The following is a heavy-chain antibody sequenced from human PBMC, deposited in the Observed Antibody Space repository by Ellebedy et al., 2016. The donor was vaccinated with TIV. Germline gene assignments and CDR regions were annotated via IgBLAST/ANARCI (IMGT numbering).Heavy chain of an antibody. CDR2: DIPIFGTA. CDR1: GGTFSSYA. CDR3: ARDYILTGYKRERKSKYYYYGMDV. Sequence: AASVKVSCKASGGTFSSYAISWVRQAPGQGLEWMGGDIPIFGTANYAQKFQGRVTITADESTSTAYMELSSLRAEDTAVYYCARDYILTGYKRERKSKYYYYGMDVWGQGTTVTVSS. D-gene: IGHD3-9*01. V-gene: IGHV1-69*13. J-gene: IGHJ6*02.